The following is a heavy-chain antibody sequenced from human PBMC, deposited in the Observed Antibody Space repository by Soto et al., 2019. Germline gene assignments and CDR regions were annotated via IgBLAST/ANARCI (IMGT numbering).Heavy chain of an antibody. CDR3: ARAYCSGGSCPSDY. CDR2: IWYDGSNK. CDR1: GFTFSSYG. J-gene: IGHJ4*02. D-gene: IGHD2-15*01. Sequence: GGSLRLSCAASGFTFSSYGMHWVRQAPGKELEWVAVIWYDGSNKYYADSVKGRFTISRDNSKNTLYLQMNSLRAEDTAVYYCARAYCSGGSCPSDYWGQGTLVTVSS. V-gene: IGHV3-33*01.